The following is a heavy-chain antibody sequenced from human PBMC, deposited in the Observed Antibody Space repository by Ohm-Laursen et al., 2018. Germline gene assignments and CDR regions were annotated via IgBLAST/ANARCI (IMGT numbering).Heavy chain of an antibody. V-gene: IGHV3-21*01. CDR2: ISSSSSYI. CDR1: GFTFSSYS. Sequence: SLRLSCAASGFTFSSYSMNWVRQAPGKGLEWVSSISSSSSYIYYADSVKGRITISRDNAKNSLYLQMNSLRAEDTAVYYCARDRLMGVDLDYWGQGTLVTVSS. D-gene: IGHD5-24*01. CDR3: ARDRLMGVDLDY. J-gene: IGHJ4*02.